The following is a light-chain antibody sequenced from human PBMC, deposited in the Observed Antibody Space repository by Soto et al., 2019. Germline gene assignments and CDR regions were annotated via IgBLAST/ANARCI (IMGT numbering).Light chain of an antibody. V-gene: IGKV1-13*02. Sequence: AIQLTQSPSSLSASVGDRVTITCRASQDVRGALAWYQQKPGQAPKILIYDVSGLESGVPSRFSGSSSGTDLTLTISSMHLKDYASYSCQQFNSYPNTFGQGTQLEIK. CDR3: QQFNSYPNT. CDR2: DVS. CDR1: QDVRGA. J-gene: IGKJ5*01.